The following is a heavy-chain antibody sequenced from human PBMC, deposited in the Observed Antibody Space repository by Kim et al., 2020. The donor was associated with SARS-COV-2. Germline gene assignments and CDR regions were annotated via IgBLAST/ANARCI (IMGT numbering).Heavy chain of an antibody. J-gene: IGHJ4*02. CDR2: MYSGGDT. D-gene: IGHD3-22*01. Sequence: GGSLRLSCAASGFAAINHYMSWVRQAPGKGLEWVSVMYSGGDTYYADSVKGRSTISRDHSKNTVYLQLISLRAEDTAVYYCARGGTYFDNSGSYDFDLWGQGTLVSVPP. CDR3: ARGGTYFDNSGSYDFDL. V-gene: IGHV3-53*01. CDR1: GFAAINHY.